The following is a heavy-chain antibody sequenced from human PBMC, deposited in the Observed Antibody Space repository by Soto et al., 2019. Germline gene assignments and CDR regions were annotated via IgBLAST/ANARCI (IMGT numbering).Heavy chain of an antibody. Sequence: EVQLVESGGGLVQPGGSLRLSCAASGFTFNSYSMNWVRQAPGKGLEWVSYISSSSSTIYYADSVKGRFTISRDNAKNSLYLQMNNLRAEDTAVYYCARAKILPISHGYYFDYWGQGTLVTVSS. V-gene: IGHV3-48*01. CDR1: GFTFNSYS. J-gene: IGHJ4*02. CDR3: ARAKILPISHGYYFDY. CDR2: ISSSSSTI.